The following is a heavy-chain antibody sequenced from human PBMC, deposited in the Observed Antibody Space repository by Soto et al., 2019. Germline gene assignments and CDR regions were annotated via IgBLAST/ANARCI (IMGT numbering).Heavy chain of an antibody. CDR2: IYYNGST. J-gene: IGHJ4*02. CDR3: ARLTDCGGDCPLFDY. D-gene: IGHD2-21*02. Sequence: SETLSLTCAVYGGSFSGYYWSWIRQPPGKGLEWIDYIYYNGSTNYNPSLKSRVTISVDTSKNQFSLKLSSVTAADTAVYYCARLTDCGGDCPLFDYWGQGTLVTVSS. V-gene: IGHV4-59*01. CDR1: GGSFSGYY.